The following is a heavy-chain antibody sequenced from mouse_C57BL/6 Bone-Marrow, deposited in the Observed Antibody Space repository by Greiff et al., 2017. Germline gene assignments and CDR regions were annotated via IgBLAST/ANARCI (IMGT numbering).Heavy chain of an antibody. CDR1: GYTFTSYW. CDR2: IHPSDSDT. D-gene: IGHD2-5*01. Sequence: QVQLQQPGAELVKPGASVKVSCKASGYTFTSYWMHWVKQRPGQGLEWIGRIHPSDSDTNYNQKFKGKATLTVDKSSNTAYMQLSSLTSEDSAVYYCATYYSKGAWFAYWGQGTLVTVSA. V-gene: IGHV1-74*01. J-gene: IGHJ3*01. CDR3: ATYYSKGAWFAY.